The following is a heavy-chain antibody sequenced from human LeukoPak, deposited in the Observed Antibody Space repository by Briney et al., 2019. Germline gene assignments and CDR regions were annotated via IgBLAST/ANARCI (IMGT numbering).Heavy chain of an antibody. J-gene: IGHJ4*02. CDR1: GFTFSDYA. CDR3: AKISTVTGNFHH. V-gene: IGHV3-23*01. CDR2: IDSSGSYT. D-gene: IGHD4-17*01. Sequence: GGSLRLSCAASGFTFSDYAMGWVRQAPGKGLEWVSSIDSSGSYTPSADSVKGRFTISRDNSENTVYLQMNSLRAEDTAVYSCAKISTVTGNFHHWGQGTLVTVSS.